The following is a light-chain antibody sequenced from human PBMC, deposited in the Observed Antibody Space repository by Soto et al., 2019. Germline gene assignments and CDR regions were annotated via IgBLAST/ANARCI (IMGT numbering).Light chain of an antibody. CDR2: GTS. V-gene: IGKV1-39*01. CDR1: QSISNF. J-gene: IGKJ3*01. Sequence: DIQMTQSPSSLSASVGDRVTITCRASQSISNFLNWYQQKPGEAPRLLLYGTSNLQSGVPSTFSGSGSGTDFTLTISSLQPEDFATYFCQQSYSYPRTFGPGTKVDMK. CDR3: QQSYSYPRT.